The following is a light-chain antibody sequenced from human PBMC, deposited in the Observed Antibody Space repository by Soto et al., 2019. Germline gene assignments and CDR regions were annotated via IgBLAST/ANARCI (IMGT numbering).Light chain of an antibody. V-gene: IGKV1-27*01. CDR1: QGISNS. CDR3: QNYNSAPKT. Sequence: DIQMSQSGSAVSASVGDRVTITCRAGQGISNSLAWYQQKPGKVPELLIYAASTLQSGVPPRFSGSGSGTDFTLTISSLQPEDVATYYCQNYNSAPKTFGQGAKVDIK. CDR2: AAS. J-gene: IGKJ1*01.